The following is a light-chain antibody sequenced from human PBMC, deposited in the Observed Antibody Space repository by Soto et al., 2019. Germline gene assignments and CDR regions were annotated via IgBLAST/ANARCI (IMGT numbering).Light chain of an antibody. CDR2: LEGSGSY. Sequence: QAVVTQSSSASASLGSSAKLTCTLSSGHSSYIIAWHQQQPGKAPRYLMKLEGSGSYNKGSGVPDRFSGSSSGADRYLTISHLQFEDEADYYCETWDSNTRVFGGGTQLTVL. CDR3: ETWDSNTRV. V-gene: IGLV4-60*02. J-gene: IGLJ2*01. CDR1: SGHSSYI.